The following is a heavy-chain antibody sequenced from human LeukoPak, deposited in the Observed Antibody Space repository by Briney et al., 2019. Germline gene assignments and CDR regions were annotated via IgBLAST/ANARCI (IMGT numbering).Heavy chain of an antibody. CDR1: GYTFTSYY. J-gene: IGHJ4*02. V-gene: IGHV1-46*01. D-gene: IGHD3-10*01. Sequence: ASVKVSCKASGYTFTSYYMHWVRQAPGQGPEWMGIINPRGGSASPAQKFQGRVTLTRDTSTSTFYMELSSLRSQDTAVYYCARDYHGSGSLTTFDYWGQGTLVTVSS. CDR2: INPRGGSA. CDR3: ARDYHGSGSLTTFDY.